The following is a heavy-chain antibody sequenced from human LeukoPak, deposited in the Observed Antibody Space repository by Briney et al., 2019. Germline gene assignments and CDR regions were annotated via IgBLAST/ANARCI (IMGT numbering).Heavy chain of an antibody. Sequence: GGSLRLSCAAPGFTFSSYWMHWVRQAPGKGLEWVSRSNGDGGSTNYADSVKGRFTISRDNAKNTLYLQMNSLSAEDTAVYYCARDLGSAFDYWGPGTLVTVSS. D-gene: IGHD2-2*03. V-gene: IGHV3-74*01. CDR2: SNGDGGST. J-gene: IGHJ4*02. CDR3: ARDLGSAFDY. CDR1: GFTFSSYW.